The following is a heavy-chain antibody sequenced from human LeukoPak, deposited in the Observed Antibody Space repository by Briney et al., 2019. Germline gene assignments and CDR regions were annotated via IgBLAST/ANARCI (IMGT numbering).Heavy chain of an antibody. D-gene: IGHD2-2*01. V-gene: IGHV1-2*02. CDR3: ARPDCSSTSCYYYFDY. CDR2: INPNSGGT. Sequence: ASVKVSCKASGYTFTGYYMHWVRQAPGQGLEGMGWINPNSGGTNYAQEFQGRVTMTRDTSISTAYMELSRLRSDDTAVYYCARPDCSSTSCYYYFDYWGQGTLVTVSS. CDR1: GYTFTGYY. J-gene: IGHJ4*01.